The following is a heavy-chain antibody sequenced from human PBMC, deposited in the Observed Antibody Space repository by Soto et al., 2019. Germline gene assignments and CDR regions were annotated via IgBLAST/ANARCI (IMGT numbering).Heavy chain of an antibody. V-gene: IGHV3-23*01. J-gene: IGHJ4*02. Sequence: EVQLLESGGGLVQPGGSLRLSCAASGFTFSSYAMSWVRQAPGKGLEWVSAISGSGGSTYYADSVKGRFTISRDNSKNTLYLQMNSLRAEDTAVYYCVKVVVPAAMIGAYYFDYWGQGTLVTVSS. D-gene: IGHD2-2*01. CDR1: GFTFSSYA. CDR3: VKVVVPAAMIGAYYFDY. CDR2: ISGSGGST.